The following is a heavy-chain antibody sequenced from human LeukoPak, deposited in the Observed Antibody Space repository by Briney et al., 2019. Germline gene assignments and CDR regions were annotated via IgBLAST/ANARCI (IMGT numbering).Heavy chain of an antibody. J-gene: IGHJ4*02. V-gene: IGHV4-34*01. Sequence: SETLSLTCAVYGVSFSGYYWSWIHQPPGKGLEWIGEINHSGSTDYNPSLKSRVTISVDTSKNQFSLKLSSVTAADTAVYYCARETSYYYDSSGYYDRWGQGTLVTVSS. CDR1: GVSFSGYY. CDR3: ARETSYYYDSSGYYDR. CDR2: INHSGST. D-gene: IGHD3-22*01.